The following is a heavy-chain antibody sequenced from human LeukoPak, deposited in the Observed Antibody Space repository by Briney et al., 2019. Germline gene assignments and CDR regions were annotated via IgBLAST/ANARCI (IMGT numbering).Heavy chain of an antibody. CDR3: ARFQGAHY. V-gene: IGHV3-30*03. CDR2: ISHDGSNE. CDR1: GFTFSTYG. J-gene: IGHJ4*02. Sequence: PGRSLRLSCAASGFTFSTYGMHWVREAPGKGLGWGSVISHDGSNEYYADSVKGGVTISRDNTKNSLYLQMNSLRAEDTAVHYCARFQGAHYWGKGTLVTVSS. D-gene: IGHD4/OR15-4a*01.